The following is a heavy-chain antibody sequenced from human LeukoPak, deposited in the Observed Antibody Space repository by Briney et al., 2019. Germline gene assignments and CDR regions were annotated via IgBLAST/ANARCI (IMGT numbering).Heavy chain of an antibody. J-gene: IGHJ6*03. CDR1: GFSVSNNY. CDR2: MYSGGNT. Sequence: GGSPRLSCAVSGFSVSNNYMNWVRQAPGKGLEWVSVMYSGGNTYYAESVKGRFTISRDNSKNTLFLQMNSLRAEDTAVYYCARDSGDGDYTPDMDVWGKGTTVTVSS. CDR3: ARDSGDGDYTPDMDV. D-gene: IGHD2-21*02. V-gene: IGHV3-53*01.